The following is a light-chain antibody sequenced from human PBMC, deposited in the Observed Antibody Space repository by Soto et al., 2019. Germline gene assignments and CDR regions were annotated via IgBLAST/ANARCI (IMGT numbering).Light chain of an antibody. CDR1: QSLGSD. Sequence: EIVMTQSPGTLSLSPGDTATLSCRASQSLGSDLAWYQQKPGQAPRLLIFGASARPTGIPAGISGSGSGTEFTLTISSLRSEDFAVYFCQQYYNWPRTFGQGTKVEI. CDR2: GAS. J-gene: IGKJ1*01. V-gene: IGKV3-15*01. CDR3: QQYYNWPRT.